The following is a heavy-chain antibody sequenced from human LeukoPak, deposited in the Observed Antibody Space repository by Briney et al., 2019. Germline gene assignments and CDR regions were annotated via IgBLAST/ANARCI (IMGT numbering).Heavy chain of an antibody. Sequence: PSETLSLTCTVSGYSISSGSYWGWIRQPPGQGLEWIGSVYHSGSTYYNPSLKSRVTMSVDTSKNQVSLKLSSVTAADTAVYYCARGVNSVTYYNYGGQGTLVTVSA. J-gene: IGHJ4*02. V-gene: IGHV4-38-2*02. D-gene: IGHD1-26*01. CDR2: VYHSGST. CDR3: ARGVNSVTYYNY. CDR1: GYSISSGSY.